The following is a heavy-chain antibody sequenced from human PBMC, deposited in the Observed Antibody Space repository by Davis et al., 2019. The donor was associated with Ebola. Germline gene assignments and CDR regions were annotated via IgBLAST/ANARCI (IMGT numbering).Heavy chain of an antibody. J-gene: IGHJ4*02. CDR3: AKGALGGIDY. CDR2: LGLSADT. Sequence: GGSLRLSCAASGFIFSSYVMSWVRQAPGKGLEWVSTLGLSADTYYADSVKGRFTISRDNSKNTLYLQMNSLRAEDTAVYYCAKGALGGIDYWGQGTLVTVSS. D-gene: IGHD7-27*01. CDR1: GFIFSSYV. V-gene: IGHV3-23*01.